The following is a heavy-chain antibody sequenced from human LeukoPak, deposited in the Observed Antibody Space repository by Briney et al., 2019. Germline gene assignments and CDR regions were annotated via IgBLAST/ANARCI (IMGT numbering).Heavy chain of an antibody. Sequence: VASVKVSCKASGYTFTSYGISWVRQAPGQGLEWMGWISAYNGNTNYAQKLQGRVPMTTDTSTSTAYMELRSLRSDDTAVYYCARDRSTSPKSGFDPGGQGTLVTVSS. J-gene: IGHJ5*02. V-gene: IGHV1-18*04. CDR2: ISAYNGNT. CDR1: GYTFTSYG. D-gene: IGHD2-2*01. CDR3: ARDRSTSPKSGFDP.